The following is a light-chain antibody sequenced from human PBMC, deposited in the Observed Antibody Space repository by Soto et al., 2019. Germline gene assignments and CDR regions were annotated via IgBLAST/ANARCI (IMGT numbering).Light chain of an antibody. V-gene: IGKV1-5*03. CDR2: KAS. CDR1: QSIANW. J-gene: IGKJ1*01. Sequence: DIQMTQSPSTLSASVGESVTITCRASQSIANWLAWCQQKPGKAPKVLIYKASSLESGVPSRFSGSGYGTDFNLTITTLQPDDFATYYCQQYDSHSVTFGQGTAVEIK. CDR3: QQYDSHSVT.